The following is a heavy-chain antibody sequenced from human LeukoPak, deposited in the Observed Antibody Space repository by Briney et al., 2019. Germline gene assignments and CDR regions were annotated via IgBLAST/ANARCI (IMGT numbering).Heavy chain of an antibody. V-gene: IGHV3-74*01. D-gene: IGHD3-10*01. CDR1: GFTFSSYW. J-gene: IGHJ6*02. Sequence: GGSLRLSCAASGFTFSSYWMHWVRQAPGKGLVWVSRINSDGSSTSCADSVKGRFTISRDNAKNTLYLQMNSLRAEDTAVYYCARESYYGPDDYYYYGMDVWGQGTTVTVSS. CDR2: INSDGSST. CDR3: ARESYYGPDDYYYYGMDV.